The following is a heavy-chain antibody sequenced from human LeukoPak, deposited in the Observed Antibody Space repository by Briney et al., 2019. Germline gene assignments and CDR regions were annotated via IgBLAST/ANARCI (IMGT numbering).Heavy chain of an antibody. V-gene: IGHV1-2*02. J-gene: IGHJ5*02. CDR2: INPNSGGT. CDR1: GYPFTGYY. Sequence: ASVKVSCKASGYPFTGYYMHWVRQAPGQGLEWMGWINPNSGGTNYEQKFQGRVSMTRDTSISTAYMELSSLRSDDTAGYYCARSFTDPWGQGTLVTVSS. CDR3: ARSFTDP.